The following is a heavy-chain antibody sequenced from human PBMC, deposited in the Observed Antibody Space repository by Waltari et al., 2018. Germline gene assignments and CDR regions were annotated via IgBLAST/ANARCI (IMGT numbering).Heavy chain of an antibody. CDR2: IYHSGST. CDR3: ACFDVLATIGGGDY. V-gene: IGHV4-4*02. D-gene: IGHD5-12*01. Sequence: QVQLQESGPGLVKPSGTLSLTCAVSGGPFAIVTGGVGSRKPPGKGLEWIGEIYHSGSTNYNPSLKSRVTISVDKSKNQFSLKLSSVTAADTAVYYCACFDVLATIGGGDYWGQGTLVTVSS. CDR1: GGPFAIVTG. J-gene: IGHJ4*02.